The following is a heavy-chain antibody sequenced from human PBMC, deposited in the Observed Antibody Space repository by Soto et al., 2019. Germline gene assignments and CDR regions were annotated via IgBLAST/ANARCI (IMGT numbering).Heavy chain of an antibody. J-gene: IGHJ4*02. Sequence: EVQLVESGGGLVKPGGSLRLSCAASGFTFSSYSMNWVRQAPGKGLEWVSSIRSSSSYIYYADSVKGRFTISRDNAKNSLYLQMNSLRAEDTAVYYCARDPGTTSFDYWGQGTLVTVSS. CDR1: GFTFSSYS. D-gene: IGHD4-17*01. CDR2: IRSSSSYI. V-gene: IGHV3-21*01. CDR3: ARDPGTTSFDY.